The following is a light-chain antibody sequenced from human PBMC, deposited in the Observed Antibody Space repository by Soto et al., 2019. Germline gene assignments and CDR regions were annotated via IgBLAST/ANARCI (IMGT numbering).Light chain of an antibody. V-gene: IGKV3-11*01. CDR1: QSISSY. Sequence: EIVLTQSPATLSLSPGERATLSCRARQSISSYLAWYQQKPGQAPRLLIHDASNRATGIPVRFSGSGSGTDFTLTISSLEPEDFAVYYCQQRTFGQGTRLEIK. CDR2: DAS. J-gene: IGKJ5*01. CDR3: QQRT.